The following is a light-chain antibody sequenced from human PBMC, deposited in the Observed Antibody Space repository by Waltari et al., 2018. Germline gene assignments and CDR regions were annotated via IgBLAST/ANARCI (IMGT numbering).Light chain of an antibody. CDR2: STS. J-gene: IGKJ1*01. CDR3: QQYSDWPPWT. Sequence: IMITQPPATLSVSPGEGATLSCRASQSVSRNLAWYQQKPGQAPRLLIYSTSARAAGVPDRFSGSGSGTEFTLTISSLQSEDSAVYYCQQYSDWPPWTFGQGTKVETK. CDR1: QSVSRN. V-gene: IGKV3-15*01.